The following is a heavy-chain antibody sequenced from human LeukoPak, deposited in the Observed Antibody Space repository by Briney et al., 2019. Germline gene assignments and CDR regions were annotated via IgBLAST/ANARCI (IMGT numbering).Heavy chain of an antibody. J-gene: IGHJ5*02. Sequence: SETLSLTCAAYGGSFSGYYWSWIRQPPGKGLEWIGEINHSGSTNYNPSLKSRVTISVDTSKNQFSLKLSSVTAADTAVYYCARPAGYDNWLDPWGQGTLVTVSS. V-gene: IGHV4-34*01. D-gene: IGHD2-15*01. CDR2: INHSGST. CDR1: GGSFSGYY. CDR3: ARPAGYDNWLDP.